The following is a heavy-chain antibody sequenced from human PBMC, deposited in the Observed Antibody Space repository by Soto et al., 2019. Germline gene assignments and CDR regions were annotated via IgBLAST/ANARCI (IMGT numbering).Heavy chain of an antibody. D-gene: IGHD5-18*01. J-gene: IGHJ4*02. CDR3: ARVGGYSYGYYYFDY. Sequence: ASVKVSCKASGYTFTSYDINWVRRATGQGLEWMGWMNPNSGNTGYAQKFQGRVTMTRNTSISTAYMELSSLRSEDTAVYYCARVGGYSYGYYYFDYWGQGTLVTVSS. CDR2: MNPNSGNT. V-gene: IGHV1-8*01. CDR1: GYTFTSYD.